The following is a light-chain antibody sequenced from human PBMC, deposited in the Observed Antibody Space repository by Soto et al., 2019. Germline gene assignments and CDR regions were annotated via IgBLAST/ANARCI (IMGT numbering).Light chain of an antibody. CDR1: QNIRGNE. Sequence: EVVLTQSPGTLSLSPGERATLSCRASQNIRGNELAWYQQKPGQAPRLLIYRGSSRATGIPDRFSGRGSGSDFTLPTSGLEPEDFAVYYCQDYGTSAPWTFGQGTKVEIK. CDR2: RGS. J-gene: IGKJ1*01. CDR3: QDYGTSAPWT. V-gene: IGKV3-20*01.